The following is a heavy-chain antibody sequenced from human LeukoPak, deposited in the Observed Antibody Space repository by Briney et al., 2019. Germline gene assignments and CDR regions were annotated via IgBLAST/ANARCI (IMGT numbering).Heavy chain of an antibody. CDR1: GGSVNSGSYF. J-gene: IGHJ4*02. CDR3: AGLVGRYSSGLYYYYFDY. D-gene: IGHD3-22*01. V-gene: IGHV4-61*01. CDR2: IQNSART. Sequence: PSETLSLTCTVSGGSVNSGSYFWSWIRQPPGKGLEWIGYIQNSARTNYNPSLESRVTISVDSSKDQFSLRLSSVTAADTAVYYCAGLVGRYSSGLYYYYFDYWGQGTLVTVSS.